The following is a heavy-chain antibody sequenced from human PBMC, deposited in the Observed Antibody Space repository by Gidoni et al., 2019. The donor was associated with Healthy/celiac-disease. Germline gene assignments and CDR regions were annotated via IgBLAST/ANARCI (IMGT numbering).Heavy chain of an antibody. CDR2: ISAYNGNT. CDR1: GYTFSRDG. V-gene: IGHV1-18*04. J-gene: IGHJ3*02. Sequence: QVQLVQSRAEVKKPGASVKVSCKASGYTFSRDGISWVRQAPGQGLEWMGWISAYNGNTNSAPKFPGSVTMTTYTSTSTAYMELRSLRSDATAVYYCARDWHIVVVTGRGAFDIWGQGTMVTVSS. CDR3: ARDWHIVVVTGRGAFDI. D-gene: IGHD2-21*02.